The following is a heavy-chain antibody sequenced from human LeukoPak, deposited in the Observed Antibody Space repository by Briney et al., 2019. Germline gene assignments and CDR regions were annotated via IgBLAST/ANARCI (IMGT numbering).Heavy chain of an antibody. CDR3: ARGVKYYYYYYYMDV. J-gene: IGHJ6*03. Sequence: ASVKVSCKASGYTFTGYYMHWVRQAPGHGLEWMGWINPNSGGTDYAQKFQGRVTMTRDTSISTAYMELSRLRSDDTAVYYCARGVKYYYYYYYMDVWGKGTTVTISS. D-gene: IGHD3-22*01. CDR1: GYTFTGYY. CDR2: INPNSGGT. V-gene: IGHV1-2*02.